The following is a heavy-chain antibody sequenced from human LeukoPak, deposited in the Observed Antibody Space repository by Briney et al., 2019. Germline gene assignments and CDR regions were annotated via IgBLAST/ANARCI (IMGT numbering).Heavy chain of an antibody. D-gene: IGHD6-13*01. CDR3: ARGPGEQQLAEFDY. CDR2: INPNSGGT. CDR1: GYTFTGYY. V-gene: IGHV1-2*02. Sequence: ASVKVSCKASGYTFTGYYIHWVRQAPGQGLEWMGWINPNSGGTNYAQKFQGRVTMTRDTSISTAYMELSRLRSDDTAVYYCARGPGEQQLAEFDYWGQGTLVTVSS. J-gene: IGHJ4*02.